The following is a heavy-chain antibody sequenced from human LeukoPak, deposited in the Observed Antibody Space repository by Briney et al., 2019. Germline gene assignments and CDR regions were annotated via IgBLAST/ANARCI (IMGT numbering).Heavy chain of an antibody. Sequence: SETLSLTCTVSGGSISSYYWSWIRQPPGKGLEWIGYIYYSGSTNYNPSLKSRVTISVDTSKNQFSLKLSFVTAADTAVYYCARSGVFSGYDAFDIWGQGTMVTVSS. D-gene: IGHD3-9*01. V-gene: IGHV4-59*01. CDR1: GGSISSYY. CDR3: ARSGVFSGYDAFDI. J-gene: IGHJ3*02. CDR2: IYYSGST.